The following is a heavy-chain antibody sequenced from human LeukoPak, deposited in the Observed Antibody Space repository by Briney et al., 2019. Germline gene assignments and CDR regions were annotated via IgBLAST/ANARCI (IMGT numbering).Heavy chain of an antibody. D-gene: IGHD5-12*01. J-gene: IGHJ4*02. CDR2: ISGSGGRT. Sequence: GVSLRLSCAASGFTIRSYAMSWVRQAPGKGLEWVSAISGSGGRTYYADSVKGRFTISGDNSKNTLYLQMNSLRAEDTAVYYCAKEGYSGYDYIDYWGQGTLVTVSS. CDR3: AKEGYSGYDYIDY. CDR1: GFTIRSYA. V-gene: IGHV3-23*01.